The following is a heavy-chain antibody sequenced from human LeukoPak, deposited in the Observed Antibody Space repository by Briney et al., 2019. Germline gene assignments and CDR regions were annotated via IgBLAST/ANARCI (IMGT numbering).Heavy chain of an antibody. CDR1: GGSISSGGYY. CDR2: IYYSGST. CDR3: ARGVFVVVTATLNAHDAFDI. J-gene: IGHJ3*02. Sequence: SETLSLTCTVSGGSISSGGYYWSWIRQHPGKGLEWIGYIYYSGSTYYNPSLKSRVTISVDTSKNQFSLKLSSVTAADTAVYYCARGVFVVVTATLNAHDAFDIWGQGTMVTVSS. V-gene: IGHV4-31*03. D-gene: IGHD2-21*02.